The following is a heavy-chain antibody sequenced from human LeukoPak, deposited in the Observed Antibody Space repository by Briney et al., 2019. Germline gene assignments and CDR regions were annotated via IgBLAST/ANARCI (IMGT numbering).Heavy chain of an antibody. Sequence: SETLSLTCTVSGGSISSSSYYWGWIRQPPGKGLEWIGYIYYSGSTNYKPSLKSRVTISVDTSKNQFSLKLNSVTAADTAVYYCARGGYYGSGNDFRFDPWGQGTLVTVSS. J-gene: IGHJ5*02. V-gene: IGHV4-61*05. CDR3: ARGGYYGSGNDFRFDP. CDR2: IYYSGST. D-gene: IGHD3-10*01. CDR1: GGSISSSSYY.